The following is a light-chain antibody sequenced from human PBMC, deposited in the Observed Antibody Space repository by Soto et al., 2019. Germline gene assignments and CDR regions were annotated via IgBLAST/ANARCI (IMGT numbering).Light chain of an antibody. CDR1: QSVISTY. CDR2: GAS. Sequence: EIVLTQSPGTLSLSPGERGTLSCRASQSVISTYLAWYQQKPGQAPRLLIYGASSRATGIPDRFSGSGSGTDFTLTISRLEPEDFAVYYCQQYRDSLGTFGQGTKVEIK. V-gene: IGKV3-20*01. J-gene: IGKJ1*01. CDR3: QQYRDSLGT.